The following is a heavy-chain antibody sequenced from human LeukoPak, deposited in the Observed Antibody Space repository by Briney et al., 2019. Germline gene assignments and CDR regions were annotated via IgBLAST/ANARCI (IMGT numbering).Heavy chain of an antibody. D-gene: IGHD3-10*01. CDR1: GFTFTSSA. Sequence: AVTVSCTASGFTFTSSAIQWVRQAHGKGLEWIGWIVVGSGNTNYAQGFLERITITRDMSTSTAYMELSSLRSDDTAVYYCAAEIYSYGSGSYSGGDYWGQGTPVTVSS. CDR2: IVVGSGNT. J-gene: IGHJ4*02. V-gene: IGHV1-58*02. CDR3: AAEIYSYGSGSYSGGDY.